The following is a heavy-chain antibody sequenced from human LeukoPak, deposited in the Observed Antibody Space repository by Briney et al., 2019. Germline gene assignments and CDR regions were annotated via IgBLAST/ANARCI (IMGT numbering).Heavy chain of an antibody. CDR1: GFTFSSYW. CDR2: IKQDGSEK. D-gene: IGHD3-9*01. J-gene: IGHJ4*02. CDR3: AREGMYYDILTGYYDY. Sequence: GGSLRLSCAASGFTFSSYWMSWVRQAPGKGLEWVAYIKQDGSEKYYVDSVKGRFTISRDNAKNSLYLQMNSLRAEDTAVYYCAREGMYYDILTGYYDYWGQGTLVTVSS. V-gene: IGHV3-7*01.